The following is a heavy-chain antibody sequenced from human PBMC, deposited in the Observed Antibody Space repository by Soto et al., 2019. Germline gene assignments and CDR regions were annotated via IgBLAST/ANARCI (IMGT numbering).Heavy chain of an antibody. D-gene: IGHD2-2*01. V-gene: IGHV3-21*06. J-gene: IGHJ6*02. CDR3: ARDSDCHSTSCFFPPHV. CDR2: ISGGGSYI. CDR1: GFTFSDEN. Sequence: LRLSCSASGFTFSDENMSWVRQVPGKGLEWVSGISGGGSYIFYADSVQGRFSISRDDPKNSLFLEMNSLRVEDTAVYYCARDSDCHSTSCFFPPHVWGQGTTVTVSS.